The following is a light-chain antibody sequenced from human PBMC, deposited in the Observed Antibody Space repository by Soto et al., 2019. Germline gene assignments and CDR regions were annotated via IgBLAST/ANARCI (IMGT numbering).Light chain of an antibody. V-gene: IGKV3-15*01. CDR1: QSVSSD. Sequence: GPRATLSCSASQSVSSDLAWYHQKPGQPPRLLIYGAYTRATGVPARFSGSGSGTEFTLTINSLQSEDFAVYYCQQYNSWPPLTFGGGTKVDI. CDR2: GAY. CDR3: QQYNSWPPLT. J-gene: IGKJ4*01.